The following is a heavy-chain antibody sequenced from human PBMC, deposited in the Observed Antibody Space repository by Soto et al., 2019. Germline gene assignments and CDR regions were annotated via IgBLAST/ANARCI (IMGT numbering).Heavy chain of an antibody. J-gene: IGHJ2*01. Sequence: QVQLVESGGGVAQPGSSVRLSCAASGFTFRDYGMHWVRQAPGKGLEWVGIIWYHGNDQXLADSVKGRFTISRDNSKTXXXXXXXXXXXXXXXXXXXXXXXGWGSPNWHLDFWGRGTLVTVSS. V-gene: IGHV3-33*03. CDR2: IWYHGNDQ. CDR3: XXXXGWGSPNWHLDF. CDR1: GFTFRDYG. D-gene: IGHD2-21*01.